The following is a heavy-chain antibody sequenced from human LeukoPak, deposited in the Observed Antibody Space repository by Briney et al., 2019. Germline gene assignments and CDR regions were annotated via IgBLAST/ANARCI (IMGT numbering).Heavy chain of an antibody. J-gene: IGHJ4*01. Sequence: GGSLRLSCAASGINVTTNYMTWIRQAPGKGLEWVSLIYGDNAAYYAESVRGRFIISRDSLKNTLFLQMNSLRPEDTALYYCVSSTGQQFIPYDYWGHGTHVTVSS. CDR2: IYGDNAA. CDR1: GINVTTNY. V-gene: IGHV3-66*02. D-gene: IGHD6-13*01. CDR3: VSSTGQQFIPYDY.